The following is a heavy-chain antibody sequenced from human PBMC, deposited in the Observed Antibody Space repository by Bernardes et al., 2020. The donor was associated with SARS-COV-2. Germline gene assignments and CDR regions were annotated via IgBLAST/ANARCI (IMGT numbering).Heavy chain of an antibody. Sequence: SESMSLTCTVSGGSINSYYWSWIRQPPGKGLEWIGYIYSSGSTNYNPSLKGRLTISVDMSKNQLSLKLTSVTAADTAVFYCAGGGGVEMATLPHVWGQGTTVTVSS. J-gene: IGHJ6*02. D-gene: IGHD5-12*01. CDR3: AGGGGVEMATLPHV. V-gene: IGHV4-59*01. CDR2: IYSSGST. CDR1: GGSINSYY.